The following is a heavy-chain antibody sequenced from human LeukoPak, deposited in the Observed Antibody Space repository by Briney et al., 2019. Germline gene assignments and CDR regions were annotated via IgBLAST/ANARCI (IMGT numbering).Heavy chain of an antibody. Sequence: GGSLRLSCAASGFTFSSYSMNWVRQAPGKGLEWVSSISSSSSYIYYADSVKGRFTISGDNAKNSLYLQMNSLRAEDTAVYYCARRSWYGDYYYMDVWGKGTTVTVSS. J-gene: IGHJ6*03. CDR1: GFTFSSYS. CDR3: ARRSWYGDYYYMDV. D-gene: IGHD6-13*01. V-gene: IGHV3-21*01. CDR2: ISSSSSYI.